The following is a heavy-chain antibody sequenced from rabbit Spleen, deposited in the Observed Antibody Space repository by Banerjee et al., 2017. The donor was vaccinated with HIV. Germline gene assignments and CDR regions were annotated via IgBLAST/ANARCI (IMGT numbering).Heavy chain of an antibody. CDR2: IYAGSSGDT. J-gene: IGHJ6*01. D-gene: IGHD8-1*01. CDR1: GLSFSSSSY. CDR3: ARDTGSSFSSYGMDL. V-gene: IGHV1S40*01. Sequence: QSLEESGGDLVKPGASLTLTCTASGLSFSSSSYMCWVRQAPGKGLEWIGCIYAGSSGDTYYANWAKGRFTISKTSSTTVTLQMTSLTVADTATYFCARDTGSSFSSYGMDLWGPGTLVTVS.